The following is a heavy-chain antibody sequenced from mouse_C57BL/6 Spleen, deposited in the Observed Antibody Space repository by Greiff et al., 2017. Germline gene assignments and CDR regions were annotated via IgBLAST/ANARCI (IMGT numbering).Heavy chain of an antibody. CDR3: ARDSSGCGGTRDY. CDR2: IYPGSGST. J-gene: IGHJ4*01. CDR1: GYTFTSYW. D-gene: IGHD3-2*02. Sequence: QVQLQQPGAELVKPGASVKMSCKASGYTFTSYWITWVKQRPGQGLEWIGDIYPGSGSTNYNEKFKSKATLTVDTSSSTAYMQLSRLTSEGSAVYYCARDSSGCGGTRDYWGQGTSVTVSS. V-gene: IGHV1-55*01.